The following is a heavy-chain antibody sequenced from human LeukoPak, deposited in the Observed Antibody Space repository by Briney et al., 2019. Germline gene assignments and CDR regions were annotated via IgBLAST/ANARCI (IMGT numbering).Heavy chain of an antibody. D-gene: IGHD3-22*01. Sequence: SESLSDTSMGSGGSICSSYWSWIRQPPGKRVAWIGYIYFSGSTNYNPSLKSRVTISVDTSKNQCSLKLSSVTAADTAVYYCARSYYDSSGYYYHGDWFDPWGQGTLVTVSS. V-gene: IGHV4-59*01. CDR1: GGSICSSY. J-gene: IGHJ5*02. CDR2: IYFSGST. CDR3: ARSYYDSSGYYYHGDWFDP.